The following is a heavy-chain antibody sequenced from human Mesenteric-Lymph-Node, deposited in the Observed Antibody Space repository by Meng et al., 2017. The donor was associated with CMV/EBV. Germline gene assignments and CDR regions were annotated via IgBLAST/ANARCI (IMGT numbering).Heavy chain of an antibody. Sequence: YIFTGYDSKWVREADGQGPQWMGWMNPKNGNISYAPKFQGRITMTSDASIRTAYMELSSLRSEDTAVYYCARGGGLRFFDSPNNWFDPWGQGTLVTVSS. V-gene: IGHV1-8*01. CDR1: YIFTGYD. CDR2: MNPKNGNI. D-gene: IGHD3-9*01. J-gene: IGHJ5*02. CDR3: ARGGGLRFFDSPNNWFDP.